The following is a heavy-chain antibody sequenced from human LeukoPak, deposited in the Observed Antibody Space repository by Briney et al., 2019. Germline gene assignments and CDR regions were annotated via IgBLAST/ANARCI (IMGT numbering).Heavy chain of an antibody. CDR1: GFTFSNYA. D-gene: IGHD1-26*01. CDR2: ISYDGSNK. J-gene: IGHJ4*02. Sequence: GWSLGLSCAASGFTFSNYAMHWVRQTPGKGLEWVAVISYDGSNKYYAESVKGRFTISRDNSKNTLYLQMNSLRAEDTAVYYCAREFVAGATSPSYWGQGTLVTVSS. CDR3: AREFVAGATSPSY. V-gene: IGHV3-30-3*01.